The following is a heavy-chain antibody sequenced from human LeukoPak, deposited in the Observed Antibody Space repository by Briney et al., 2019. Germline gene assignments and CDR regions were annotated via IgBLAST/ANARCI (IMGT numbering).Heavy chain of an antibody. CDR2: IKGGGTEK. CDR1: GFTFSTYW. V-gene: IGHV3-7*04. Sequence: GGSLRLSCAASGFTFSTYWMLWVRQAPGKGLEWVANIKGGGTEKHYVDSVKGRFTISRDNAKNSLYLQMNNLRAEDTALYYCARGMTWSAYWGQGTLVAVAS. CDR3: ARGMTWSAY. J-gene: IGHJ4*02. D-gene: IGHD2-21*02.